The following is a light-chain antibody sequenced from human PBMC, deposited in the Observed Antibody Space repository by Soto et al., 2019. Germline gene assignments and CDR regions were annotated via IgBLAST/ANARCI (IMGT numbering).Light chain of an antibody. V-gene: IGLV2-11*01. CDR3: CSYAGTYTIV. CDR1: SSDVGGYNH. Sequence: QSALTQPRSVSGSPGQSVTISCTGTSSDVGGYNHVSWYQQHPGKAPKLMIYDVINRPSAGPERFSGSKSGNTASLTISGRQAEDEADYYCCSYAGTYTIVFGTGTKLTVL. CDR2: DVI. J-gene: IGLJ1*01.